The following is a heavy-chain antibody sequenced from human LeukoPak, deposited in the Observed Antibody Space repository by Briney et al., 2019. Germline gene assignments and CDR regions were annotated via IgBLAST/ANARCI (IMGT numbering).Heavy chain of an antibody. CDR3: ARGISGYYPYYYYYMDV. D-gene: IGHD3-22*01. CDR2: IYHSGST. V-gene: IGHV4-38-2*02. J-gene: IGHJ6*03. Sequence: SETLSLTCTVSGYSISSGYYWGWIRQPPGKGLEWIGIIYHSGSTYYNPSLKSRVTISVDTSKNQFSLKLSSVTAADTAVYYCARGISGYYPYYYYYMDVWGKGTTVTVSS. CDR1: GYSISSGYY.